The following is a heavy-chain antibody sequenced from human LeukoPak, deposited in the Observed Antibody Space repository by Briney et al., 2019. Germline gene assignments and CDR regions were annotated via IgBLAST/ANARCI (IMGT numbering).Heavy chain of an antibody. CDR2: IKEDGSER. CDR1: GFTFRSYW. J-gene: IGHJ6*03. V-gene: IGHV3-7*01. D-gene: IGHD3/OR15-3a*01. Sequence: GGSLRLSCVASGFTFRSYWMSWVRQAPGKGLEWVANIKEDGSERYYVDSVKGRFTISRDNANKSLFLQMSSLRAEDTAVYYCASADFWTGYYGEKKYYYYMDVWGKGTTVTVSS. CDR3: ASADFWTGYYGEKKYYYYMDV.